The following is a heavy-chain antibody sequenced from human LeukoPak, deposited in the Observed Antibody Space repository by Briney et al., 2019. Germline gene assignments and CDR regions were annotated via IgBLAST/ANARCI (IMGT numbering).Heavy chain of an antibody. Sequence: PSETLSLTCAVYGGSFSGYYWSWIRQPPGKGLEWIGEINHSGSTNYNPSLKSRVTISVDTSKNQFSLKLSSVTAADTAVYYCARVVRATTDYWGQGTLVTVSS. V-gene: IGHV4-34*01. CDR2: INHSGST. J-gene: IGHJ4*02. CDR3: ARVVRATTDY. CDR1: GGSFSGYY. D-gene: IGHD2-2*01.